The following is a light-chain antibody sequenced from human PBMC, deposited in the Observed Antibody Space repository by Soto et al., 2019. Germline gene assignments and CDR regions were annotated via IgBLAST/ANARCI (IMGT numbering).Light chain of an antibody. V-gene: IGKV3-15*01. CDR2: GAT. CDR3: QQYNNWPRT. CDR1: QSVSSGY. Sequence: EIVLTQSPGTLFLSPGERATLSCRASQSVSSGYLAWYQQKPGQAPRLLIHGATTRATGIPARFSGSGSGTGFTLTISSLQSEDFAVYYCQQYNNWPRTFGQGTKVDI. J-gene: IGKJ1*01.